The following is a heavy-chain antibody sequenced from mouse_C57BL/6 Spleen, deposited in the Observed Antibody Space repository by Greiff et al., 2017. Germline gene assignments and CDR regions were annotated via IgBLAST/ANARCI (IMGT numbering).Heavy chain of an antibody. CDR2: IWSDGST. D-gene: IGHD2-1*01. J-gene: IGHJ4*01. CDR1: GFSLTSYG. Sequence: VQLQESGPGLVAPSQNLSITCTVSGFSLTSYGVHWVRQPPGQGLEWLVVIWSDGSTTYNSALKSRLSISKDNSNSQVFLKMNSLQTDDTAMYYCARHAHGNSYAMDYWGQGTSVTVSS. CDR3: ARHAHGNSYAMDY. V-gene: IGHV2-6-1*01.